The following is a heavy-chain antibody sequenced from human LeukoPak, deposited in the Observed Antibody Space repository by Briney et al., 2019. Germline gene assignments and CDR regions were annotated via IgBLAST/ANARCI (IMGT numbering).Heavy chain of an antibody. J-gene: IGHJ5*02. CDR2: IYHSGST. D-gene: IGHD3-22*01. Sequence: KPSGTLSLTCAVSGGSISSSNWWSWVRQPPGKGLEWIGEIYHSGSTNYNPSLKSRVTISVDKSKNQFSLKLSSVTAADTAVYYCASRSDYYDSSGYPLYNWFDPWGQGTLVTVSS. V-gene: IGHV4-4*02. CDR3: ASRSDYYDSSGYPLYNWFDP. CDR1: GGSISSSNW.